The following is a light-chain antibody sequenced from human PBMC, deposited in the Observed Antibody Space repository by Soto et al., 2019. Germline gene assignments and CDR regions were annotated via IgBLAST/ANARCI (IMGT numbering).Light chain of an antibody. V-gene: IGKV3-20*01. CDR2: GAS. Sequence: EIVFTQSPGTLSLSPGERATLSCRASQSVSSSDLAWYQQKPGQAPRPLIYGASSRATGIPDRFSGSGSGTDFTLTISRLEPEDFEVYYCQQYGSSPQGLTFGGGTKV. J-gene: IGKJ4*01. CDR3: QQYGSSPQGLT. CDR1: QSVSSSD.